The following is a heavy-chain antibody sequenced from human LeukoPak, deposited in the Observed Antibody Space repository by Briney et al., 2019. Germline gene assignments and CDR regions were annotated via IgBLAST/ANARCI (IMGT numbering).Heavy chain of an antibody. Sequence: GSLRLSCAASGFTFSSYGMHWVRQAPGNGLEWVAFIRYDGSNKYYADSVKGRFTISRDNSKNTLYLQMNSLRAEDTAVYYCAKDPGIGYYFDYWGQGTLVTVSS. CDR1: GFTFSSYG. J-gene: IGHJ4*02. CDR3: AKDPGIGYYFDY. CDR2: IRYDGSNK. D-gene: IGHD2/OR15-2a*01. V-gene: IGHV3-30*02.